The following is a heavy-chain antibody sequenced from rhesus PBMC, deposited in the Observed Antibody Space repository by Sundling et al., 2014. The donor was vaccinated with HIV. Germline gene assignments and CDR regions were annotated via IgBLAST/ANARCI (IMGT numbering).Heavy chain of an antibody. CDR3: ARYNWDHFGLDS. Sequence: QVQLVQSGAEVKQPGASVKVSCKTSGYTFTSHGINWVRQAHGQRLEWMGWINTETGNPTYAQGFKERFTFSMDTSINTAYLQISSLKSEDTAIYYCARYNWDHFGLDSWGQGSSSPSPQ. J-gene: IGHJ6*01. CDR2: INTETGNP. CDR1: GYTFTSHG. D-gene: IGHD1-26*01. V-gene: IGHV7-114*01.